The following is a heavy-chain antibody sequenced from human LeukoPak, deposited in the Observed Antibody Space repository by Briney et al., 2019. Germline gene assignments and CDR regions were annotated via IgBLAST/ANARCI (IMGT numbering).Heavy chain of an antibody. CDR2: IYYSGST. V-gene: IGHV4-39*01. CDR3: ASGGGPGTTLELDY. Sequence: SETLSLTCTVSGGSISSSSYYWGWIRQPPGKGLEWIGSIYYSGSTYYNPSLKSRVTISVDTSKNPFSLRLSSVTAADTAVYYCASGGGPGTTLELDYWGQGTLVTVSS. D-gene: IGHD1-1*01. CDR1: GGSISSSSYY. J-gene: IGHJ4*02.